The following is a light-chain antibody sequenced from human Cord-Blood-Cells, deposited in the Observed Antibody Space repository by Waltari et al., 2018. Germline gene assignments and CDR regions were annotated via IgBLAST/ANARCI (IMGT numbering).Light chain of an antibody. V-gene: IGLV2-14*01. J-gene: IGLJ2*01. CDR2: EVS. CDR3: SSYTSSSTV. CDR1: SSDAGGYNY. Sequence: QSALTQPASVSGSPGQSIPIPCTGTSSDAGGYNYVSWYQQHPGKAPKLMIYEVSNRPSGVSNRFSGSKSGNTASLTISGLQAEDEADYYCSSYTSSSTVFGGGTKLTVL.